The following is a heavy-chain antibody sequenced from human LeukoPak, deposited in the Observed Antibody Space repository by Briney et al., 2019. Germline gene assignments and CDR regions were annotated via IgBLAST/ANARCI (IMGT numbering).Heavy chain of an antibody. CDR3: ARVWNDVWYFDL. D-gene: IGHD1-1*01. Sequence: SQTLSLTCAISGDSVSSNSAAWHWISQSPSRGLEWLGRTYYRSKWYNDYAVSVRSRITINPDTSKNQFSLQLNSVTPEDTAVYYCARVWNDVWYFDLWGRGTLVTVSS. CDR2: TYYRSKWYN. J-gene: IGHJ2*01. V-gene: IGHV6-1*01. CDR1: GDSVSSNSAA.